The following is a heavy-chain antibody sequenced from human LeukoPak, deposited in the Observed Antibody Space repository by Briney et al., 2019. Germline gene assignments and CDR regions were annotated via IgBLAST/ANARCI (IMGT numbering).Heavy chain of an antibody. J-gene: IGHJ3*02. Sequence: GGSLRLSCAASGFTFSTYWMHWVRQAPGKGLVWVSRINSDGSSTNYADSLKSRFTISRDNAKNTLYLQMNSLRAEDTAVYYCTFSSYGDHVGVDAFDIWGQGTMVTVSS. V-gene: IGHV3-74*01. CDR1: GFTFSTYW. CDR3: TFSSYGDHVGVDAFDI. D-gene: IGHD4-17*01. CDR2: INSDGSST.